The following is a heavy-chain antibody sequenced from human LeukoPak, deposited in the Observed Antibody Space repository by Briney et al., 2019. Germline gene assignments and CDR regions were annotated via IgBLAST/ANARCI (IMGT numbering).Heavy chain of an antibody. CDR3: AKGFTSQNGNWFDP. J-gene: IGHJ5*02. V-gene: IGHV3-23*01. CDR2: MSGNGVST. Sequence: PGGSLRLSCAASGFTFSTYAMTWVRQAPGKGLEWVSTMSGNGVSTFYTDSVRGRFTISRDNAKNTLSLQMHSLTADDTAIYYCAKGFTSQNGNWFDPWGQGTLVTVSS. CDR1: GFTFSTYA.